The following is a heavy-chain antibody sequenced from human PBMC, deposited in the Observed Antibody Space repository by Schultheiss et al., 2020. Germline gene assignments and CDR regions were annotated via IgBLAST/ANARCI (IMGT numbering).Heavy chain of an antibody. D-gene: IGHD2-21*01. V-gene: IGHV3-33*01. CDR1: GFTFSSYG. CDR2: IWYDGSNK. CDR3: ARRQTIQRGKGAFDI. J-gene: IGHJ3*02. Sequence: GGSLRLSCAASGFTFSSYGMHWVRQAPGKGLEWVAVIWYDGSNKYYADSVKGRFTISRDNSKNTLYLQMNSLRAEDTAVYYCARRQTIQRGKGAFDIWGQGTMVTVSS.